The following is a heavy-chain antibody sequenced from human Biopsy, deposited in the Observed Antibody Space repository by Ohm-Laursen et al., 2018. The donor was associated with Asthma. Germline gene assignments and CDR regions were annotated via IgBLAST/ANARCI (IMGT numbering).Heavy chain of an antibody. Sequence: SLRLSCSASGFTFSIYSMNWVRQAPGKGLEWVSYISSSSSTIYYADSVKGRFTISRDNAKNSLYLQMNSLRGEDTAVYYCARFKRGYSYGYAGVFDYWGQGTLVTVSS. V-gene: IGHV3-48*01. CDR1: GFTFSIYS. D-gene: IGHD5-18*01. CDR2: ISSSSSTI. CDR3: ARFKRGYSYGYAGVFDY. J-gene: IGHJ4*02.